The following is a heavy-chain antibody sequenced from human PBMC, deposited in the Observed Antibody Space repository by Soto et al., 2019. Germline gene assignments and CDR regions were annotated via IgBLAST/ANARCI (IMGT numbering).Heavy chain of an antibody. V-gene: IGHV2-5*01. Sequence: QITLKESGPTLVKPTQPLTLTCTFSGFSLNSRGLGVAWIRQPPGKALEWLALIYWNDDKRYSPSLKSRLTITKDTSKNQVVLTLTNVDPMDTATYFCAHSPPSGRDYWGQGTMVTASS. J-gene: IGHJ4*02. CDR2: IYWNDDK. CDR3: AHSPPSGRDY. CDR1: GFSLNSRGLG.